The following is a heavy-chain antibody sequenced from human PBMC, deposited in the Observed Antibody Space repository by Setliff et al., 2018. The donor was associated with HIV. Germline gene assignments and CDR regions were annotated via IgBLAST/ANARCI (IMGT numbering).Heavy chain of an antibody. CDR1: GGSITTYY. CDR2: IYPTGST. J-gene: IGHJ4*02. D-gene: IGHD3-22*01. Sequence: SETLSLTCTVSGGSITTYYWSWIRQPAGKGLEWIGHIYPTGSTDYNPSLKSRVTMSIDTSKNQFSLKLSSMTAADTALYYCARLRDYYDSSVRGFDYWGQGTLVTVSS. CDR3: ARLRDYYDSSVRGFDY. V-gene: IGHV4-4*07.